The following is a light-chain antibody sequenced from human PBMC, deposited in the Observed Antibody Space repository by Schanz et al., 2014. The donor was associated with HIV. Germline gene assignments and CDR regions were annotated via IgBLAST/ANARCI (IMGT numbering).Light chain of an antibody. Sequence: DIQLTQSPALLSASVGDRVTITCRASQTISSSLAWYQQRPGKAPKLLIQAASNLQGGVPSRFSGSGSGTEFTLTITSLQPDDFATYYCQQYDRFPTFGQGTKVE. CDR2: AAS. J-gene: IGKJ1*01. CDR3: QQYDRFPT. V-gene: IGKV1-9*01. CDR1: QTISSS.